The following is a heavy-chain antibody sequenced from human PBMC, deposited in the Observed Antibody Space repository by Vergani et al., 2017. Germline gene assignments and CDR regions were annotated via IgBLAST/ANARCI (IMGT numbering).Heavy chain of an antibody. D-gene: IGHD2-2*01. Sequence: QVQLVQSGAEVKKPGASVKVSCKASGYTFTDYFMHWVRQAPGQGFEWMGWINPNSGGTNYAQKFQGRVTMTRDTSISTAYMELSNLRSDDTAVYYCARVGTSSNRDYFDHWGQGTLVTVSS. V-gene: IGHV1-2*02. CDR3: ARVGTSSNRDYFDH. CDR1: GYTFTDYF. CDR2: INPNSGGT. J-gene: IGHJ4*02.